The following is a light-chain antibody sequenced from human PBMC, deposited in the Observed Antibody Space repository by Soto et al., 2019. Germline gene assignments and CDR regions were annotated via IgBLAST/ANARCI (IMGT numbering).Light chain of an antibody. J-gene: IGKJ5*01. CDR3: QQRSNWLPT. CDR2: GVS. CDR1: QSVSGY. V-gene: IGKV3-11*01. Sequence: LTQVAATFTLSTAQSSDLSGRASQSVSGYLVWYQQKPGQAPRFLIYGVSNRATGIPARFSGSGSGTDFTLTISSLEPEDGAVDYCQQRSNWLPTFGQGTRLEIK.